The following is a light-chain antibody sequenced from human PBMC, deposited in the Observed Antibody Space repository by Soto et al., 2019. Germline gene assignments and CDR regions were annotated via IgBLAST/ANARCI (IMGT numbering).Light chain of an antibody. J-gene: IGLJ1*01. CDR1: SSDVGSPYNY. Sequence: QSALTQPASVSGSPGQSITISCTGTSSDVGSPYNYVSWFQQHPSKAPKLMIYDISNRPSGISNRFSGSKSGNTASLTISGLQAEDEGDYYCSSYTTTDTYVFGPGTKLTVL. CDR3: SSYTTTDTYV. V-gene: IGLV2-14*03. CDR2: DIS.